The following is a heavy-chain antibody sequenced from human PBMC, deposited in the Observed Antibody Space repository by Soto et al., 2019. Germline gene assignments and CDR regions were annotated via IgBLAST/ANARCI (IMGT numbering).Heavy chain of an antibody. CDR1: GYTFSSHG. J-gene: IGHJ4*02. D-gene: IGHD5-12*01. CDR2: ISAYNGNT. V-gene: IGHV1-18*01. CDR3: ARDLVPGYTGFSDY. Sequence: ASVKVSCKASGYTFSSHGISWVRQAPGQELEWMGWISAYNGNTNYAQKLQGRVTMTTDTFTSTAYMELRSLTSDDTAVYYCARDLVPGYTGFSDYWGQGTLVTVSS.